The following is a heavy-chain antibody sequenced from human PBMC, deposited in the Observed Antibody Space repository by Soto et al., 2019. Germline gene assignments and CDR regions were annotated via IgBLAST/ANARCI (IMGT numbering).Heavy chain of an antibody. V-gene: IGHV3-7*01. J-gene: IGHJ5*02. CDR1: GFPFSSSW. CDR3: VGVSLTGS. D-gene: IGHD3-9*01. CDR2: IKEDGSEK. Sequence: EVHLVDSGGGLVQPGGSLRLSCVASGFPFSSSWMSWVRQAPGKGLEWVANIKEDGSEKYYVDSVKGRFTISRDNAKNSLYLQMNSLRVEDTAVYYCVGVSLTGSWGQGTLVAVSS.